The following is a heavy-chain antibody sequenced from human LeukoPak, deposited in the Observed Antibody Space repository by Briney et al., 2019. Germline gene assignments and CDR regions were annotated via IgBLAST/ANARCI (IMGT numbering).Heavy chain of an antibody. CDR2: ISYDGGNK. CDR3: ARDRDNWNSLRAGDF. J-gene: IGHJ4*02. V-gene: IGHV3-30-3*01. CDR1: GFTFSSCS. D-gene: IGHD1-7*01. Sequence: GGSLRLSCAASGFTFSSCSMQWVRQAPGKGLEWVATISYDGGNKYYADSVKGRFTISRDNSKNTLYLQMNGLRLEDTAVHYCARDRDNWNSLRAGDFWGQGTLVTVSS.